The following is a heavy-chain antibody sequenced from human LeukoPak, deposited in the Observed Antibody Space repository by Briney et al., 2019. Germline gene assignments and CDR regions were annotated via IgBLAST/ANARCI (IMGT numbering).Heavy chain of an antibody. J-gene: IGHJ4*02. D-gene: IGHD2-15*01. CDR1: GYTFTCYY. CDR3: ARDPLGVVVVAATFDY. CDR2: INPNSGGT. Sequence: ASVKVSCKASGYTFTCYYMHWVRQAPGQGLEWMGWINPNSGGTNYAQKFQGRVTMTRDTSISTAYMELSRLRSNATGVYYCARDPLGVVVVAATFDYWGQGTLVTVSS. V-gene: IGHV1-2*02.